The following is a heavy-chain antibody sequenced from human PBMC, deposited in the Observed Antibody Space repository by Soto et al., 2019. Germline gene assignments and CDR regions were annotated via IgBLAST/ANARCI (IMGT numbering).Heavy chain of an antibody. J-gene: IGHJ6*02. D-gene: IGHD3-10*01. CDR2: IYGDGST. Sequence: AGGSLRLSCAVSGFTVSDNYMIWVRQAPGKGPEWVSVIYGDGSTYYADSVKGRFTISRDNSKNTVFLQMSSLRAEDTAMYYCARDKGLGISMVTGVVMKVGNGVDVWGQGTTVTVSS. CDR3: ARDKGLGISMVTGVVMKVGNGVDV. CDR1: GFTVSDNY. V-gene: IGHV3-53*01.